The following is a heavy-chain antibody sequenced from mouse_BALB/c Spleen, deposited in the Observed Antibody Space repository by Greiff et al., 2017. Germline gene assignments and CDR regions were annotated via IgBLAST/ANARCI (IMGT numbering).Heavy chain of an antibody. J-gene: IGHJ4*01. Sequence: EVQLVESGPSLVKPSQTLSLTCSVTGDSITSGYWNWIRKFPGNKLEYMGYISYSGSTYYNPSLKSRISITRDTSKNQYYLQLNSVTTEDTATYYCARYYGSSLYYAMDYWGQGTSVTVSS. CDR1: GDSITSGY. D-gene: IGHD1-1*01. CDR2: ISYSGST. CDR3: ARYYGSSLYYAMDY. V-gene: IGHV3-8*02.